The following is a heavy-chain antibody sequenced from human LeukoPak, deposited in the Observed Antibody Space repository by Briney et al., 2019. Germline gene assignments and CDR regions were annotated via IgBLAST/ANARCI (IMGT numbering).Heavy chain of an antibody. CDR1: GYTFTGYY. V-gene: IGHV1-2*02. D-gene: IGHD3-10*01. J-gene: IGHJ4*02. CDR2: INPNSGDT. Sequence: ASVKVSCKASGYTFTGYYMHWVRQAPGQGLEWMGWINPNSGDTKYAQKFQGRVSMTRDTSINTAYMELSSLRSDDTAVYYCAXXXXXGSGSYLPLDYWGQGTLVTVSS. CDR3: AXXXXXGSGSYLPLDY.